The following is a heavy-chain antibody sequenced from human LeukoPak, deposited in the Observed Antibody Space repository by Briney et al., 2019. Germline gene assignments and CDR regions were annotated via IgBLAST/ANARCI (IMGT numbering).Heavy chain of an antibody. CDR1: GGSINSHY. J-gene: IGHJ3*02. D-gene: IGHD2-2*01. CDR3: ARGEYCSSTSCSSSRGDALDI. V-gene: IGHV4-59*08. Sequence: SETLSLTCTVSGGSINSHYWSWIRQPPGKGLEWIGYIYYSGSTNYNPSLRSRVTISVDTSKNQFSLKLSSVTAADTAVYYCARGEYCSSTSCSSSRGDALDIWAKGQWSPSLQ. CDR2: IYYSGST.